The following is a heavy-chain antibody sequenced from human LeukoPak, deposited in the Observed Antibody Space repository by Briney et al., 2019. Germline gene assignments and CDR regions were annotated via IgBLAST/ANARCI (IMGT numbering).Heavy chain of an antibody. J-gene: IGHJ4*02. CDR1: GGSISSHY. D-gene: IGHD6-6*01. CDR2: IYYSGST. Sequence: SETLSLTCTASGGSISSHYWSWIRQPPGKGLEWIGYIYYSGSTNYNPSLKSRVTISADTSNNHFSLKLSSMTAADTAVYYCSEKSSSVSFFDYWGQGRLVTVYS. CDR3: SEKSSSVSFFDY. V-gene: IGHV4-59*11.